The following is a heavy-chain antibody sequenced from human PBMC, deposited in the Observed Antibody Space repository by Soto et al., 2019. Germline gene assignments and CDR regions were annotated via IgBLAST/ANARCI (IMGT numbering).Heavy chain of an antibody. D-gene: IGHD5-12*01. V-gene: IGHV4-30-4*01. CDR3: ARSGYDSGVADY. J-gene: IGHJ4*02. CDR2: IYYSGST. CDR1: GGSISSGDYY. Sequence: SETLSLTCTVSGGSISSGDYYWSWIRQPPGKGLDWIGYIYYSGSTYYNPSLKSRVTISVDTSKKQFSLKLSSVTAADTAVYYCARSGYDSGVADYWGQGTLVTVSS.